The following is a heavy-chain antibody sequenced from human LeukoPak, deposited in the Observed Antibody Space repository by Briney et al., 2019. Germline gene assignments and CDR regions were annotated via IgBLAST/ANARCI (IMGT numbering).Heavy chain of an antibody. CDR3: AKGVTMIVVVVCYFDY. J-gene: IGHJ4*02. Sequence: GGSLTLSCAASGFTFDDYAMHWVRQAPGKGLEWVSAISGSGGSTYYADSVKGRFTISRDNSKNTLYLQMNSLRAEDTAVYYCAKGVTMIVVVVCYFDYWGQGTLVTVSS. D-gene: IGHD3-22*01. V-gene: IGHV3-23*01. CDR2: ISGSGGST. CDR1: GFTFDDYA.